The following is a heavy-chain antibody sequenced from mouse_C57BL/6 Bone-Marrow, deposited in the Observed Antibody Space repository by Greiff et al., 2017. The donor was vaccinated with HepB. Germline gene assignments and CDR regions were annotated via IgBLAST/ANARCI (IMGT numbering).Heavy chain of an antibody. CDR3: ARTHYGSSPFAY. CDR2: IDPSDSYT. V-gene: IGHV1-59*01. J-gene: IGHJ3*01. CDR1: GYTFTSYW. Sequence: QVQLQQPGAELVRPGTSVKLSCKASGYTFTSYWMHWVKQRPGQGLEWIGVIDPSDSYTNYNQKFKGKATLTVDTSSSPAYMQLSSLTSEDSAVYYCARTHYGSSPFAYWGQGTLVTVSA. D-gene: IGHD1-1*01.